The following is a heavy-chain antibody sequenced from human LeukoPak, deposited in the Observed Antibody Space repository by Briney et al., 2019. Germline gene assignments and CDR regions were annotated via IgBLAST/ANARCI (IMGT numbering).Heavy chain of an antibody. D-gene: IGHD6-13*01. CDR2: ISGSGGST. Sequence: PGGSLRLSCAASGFTFSSYAMSWVRQAPGKGLEWVSAISGSGGSTYYADSVKGRFTISRDNSKNTLYLQLNSLRAEDTAVYYCPKTGYSSSWFLFDYWGQGTLVTVSS. J-gene: IGHJ4*02. V-gene: IGHV3-23*01. CDR1: GFTFSSYA. CDR3: PKTGYSSSWFLFDY.